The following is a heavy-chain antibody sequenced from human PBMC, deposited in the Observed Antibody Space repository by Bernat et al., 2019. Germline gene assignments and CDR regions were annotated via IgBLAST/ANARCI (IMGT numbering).Heavy chain of an antibody. J-gene: IGHJ4*02. D-gene: IGHD6-19*01. CDR2: ISYDGSNK. Sequence: QVQLVESGGGVVQPGRSLRLSCAASGFTFSSYGMHWVRQAPGKGPEWVAVISYDGSNKYYADSVKGRFTISRDNSKNTLYLQMNSLRAEDTAVYYCAKVYSSGWYGNWYYFDYWGQGTLVTVSS. V-gene: IGHV3-30*18. CDR3: AKVYSSGWYGNWYYFDY. CDR1: GFTFSSYG.